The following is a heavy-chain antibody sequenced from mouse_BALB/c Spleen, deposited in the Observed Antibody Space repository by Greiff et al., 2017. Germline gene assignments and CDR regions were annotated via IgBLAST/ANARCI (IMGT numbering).Heavy chain of an antibody. J-gene: IGHJ1*01. CDR2: IYPGSGNT. CDR1: GYTFTDYY. CDR3: AREIDGYYRYFDV. D-gene: IGHD2-3*01. V-gene: IGHV1-77*01. Sequence: VQLQQSGAELARPGASVKLSCKASGYTFTDYYINWVQQRTGQGLEWIGEIYPGSGNTYYNEKFKGKATLTADKSSSTAYMQLSSLTSEDSAVYFCAREIDGYYRYFDVWGAGTTVTVSS.